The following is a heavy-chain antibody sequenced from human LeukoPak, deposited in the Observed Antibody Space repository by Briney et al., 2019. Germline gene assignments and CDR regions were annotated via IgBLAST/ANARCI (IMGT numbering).Heavy chain of an antibody. CDR2: IYTSGST. J-gene: IGHJ5*02. CDR3: AREDPYDFWSGYYLFDP. CDR1: GGSISSYY. V-gene: IGHV4-4*07. D-gene: IGHD3-3*01. Sequence: KPSATLSLTCPVSGGSISSYYWSWIRQPAGKGLEWIGRIYTSGSTNYNPSLKSRVTMSVDTSKNQFSLKLSSVTAADTAVYYCAREDPYDFWSGYYLFDPWGQGTLVTVSS.